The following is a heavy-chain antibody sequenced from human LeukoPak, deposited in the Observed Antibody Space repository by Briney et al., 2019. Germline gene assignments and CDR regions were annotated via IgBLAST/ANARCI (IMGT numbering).Heavy chain of an antibody. D-gene: IGHD3-10*01. CDR3: AGVPGTITMVRGAIKREYGMDV. CDR1: GFTFSSYW. V-gene: IGHV3-74*01. J-gene: IGHJ6*02. CDR2: INSDGSST. Sequence: GGSLRLSCAASGFTFSSYWMHWVRQAPGKGLVWVSRINSDGSSTSYADSVKGRFTISRDNAKNTLYLQMNSLRAEDTAVYYCAGVPGTITMVRGAIKREYGMDVWGRGTTVTVSS.